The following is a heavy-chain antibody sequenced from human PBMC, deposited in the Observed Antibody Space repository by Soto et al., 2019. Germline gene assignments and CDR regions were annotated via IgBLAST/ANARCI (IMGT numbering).Heavy chain of an antibody. V-gene: IGHV3-74*01. CDR3: VREVIAVLGSIRWFDP. CDR2: IGPDGTST. D-gene: IGHD6-19*01. J-gene: IGHJ5*02. Sequence: PVGSLRLSCAVSGVTFRDYWMHWVRQVPGKGLLWVSRIGPDGTSTKYADSVKGRFTISRSNPENTLYLQMNSLRAEDTGVYYWVREVIAVLGSIRWFDPWGQGTLVTVSS. CDR1: GVTFRDYW.